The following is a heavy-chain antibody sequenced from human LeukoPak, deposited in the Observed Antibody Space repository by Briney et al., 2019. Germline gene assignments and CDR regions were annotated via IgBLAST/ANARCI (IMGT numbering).Heavy chain of an antibody. CDR1: GYSISSGYY. V-gene: IGHV4-38-2*02. J-gene: IGHJ5*02. CDR3: ARVYYGSGGDDNWFDP. D-gene: IGHD3-10*01. CDR2: IYHSGST. Sequence: PSETLSLTCTVSGYSISSGYYWGWIRQPPGKGLEWIGSIYHSGSTYYNPSLKSRVTISVDTPKNQFSLKLSSVTAADPAVYYCARVYYGSGGDDNWFDPWGQGTLVTVSS.